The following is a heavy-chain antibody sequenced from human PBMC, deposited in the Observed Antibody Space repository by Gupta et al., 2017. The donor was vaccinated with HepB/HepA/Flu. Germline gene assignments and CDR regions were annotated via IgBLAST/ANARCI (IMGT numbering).Heavy chain of an antibody. J-gene: IGHJ4*02. D-gene: IGHD2-15*01. Sequence: EVQLVQSGAEVKKPGESLKISCKGSGYSFTSYWIGWVRQMPGKGLEWMGIIFPRDSDTRYSPSFQGQVTFSVDRSINTAYLQWSSLKASDTAMYYCATQGDCSGGRCYSWGQGTLVTVSS. V-gene: IGHV5-51*01. CDR2: IFPRDSDT. CDR1: GYSFTSYW. CDR3: ATQGDCSGGRCYS.